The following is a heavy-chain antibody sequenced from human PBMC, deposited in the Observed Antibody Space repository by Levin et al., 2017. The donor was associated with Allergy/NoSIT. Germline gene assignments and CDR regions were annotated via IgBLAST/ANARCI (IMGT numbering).Heavy chain of an antibody. D-gene: IGHD6-13*01. V-gene: IGHV1-46*01. J-gene: IGHJ4*02. Sequence: GASVKVSCKASGYTFTSYYMHWVRQAPGQGLEWMGIINPSGGSTSYAQKFQGRVTMTRDTSTSTVYMELSSLRSEDTAVYYCARDQIAAAGKKYYFDYWGQGTLVTVSS. CDR3: ARDQIAAAGKKYYFDY. CDR1: GYTFTSYY. CDR2: INPSGGST.